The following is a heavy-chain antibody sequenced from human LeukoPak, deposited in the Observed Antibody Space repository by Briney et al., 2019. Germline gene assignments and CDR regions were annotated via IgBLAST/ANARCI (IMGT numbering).Heavy chain of an antibody. CDR1: GFSLSTSGVG. Sequence: SGPTLVKPPQTLTLTCTFSGFSLSTSGVGVGWIRQPPGKALEWLAHIHWDDDKRYSTSLKSRLTIPKDTSNNQLVLTITNMGPVDTATYYCARLSGYYSNSDYWGQGTLVTVSS. V-gene: IGHV2-5*02. D-gene: IGHD3-22*01. CDR2: IHWDDDK. CDR3: ARLSGYYSNSDY. J-gene: IGHJ4*02.